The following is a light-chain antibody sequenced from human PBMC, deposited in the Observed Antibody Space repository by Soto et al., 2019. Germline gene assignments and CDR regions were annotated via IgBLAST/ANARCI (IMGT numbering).Light chain of an antibody. CDR1: QDISNY. CDR2: GAS. J-gene: IGKJ1*01. CDR3: QQYNSYS. Sequence: DIQMTQSPSSLSASVGDRVTITCQASQDISNYLNWYQQKPGKAPKLLIYGASNLETGVPSRFSGSGSGTEFTLTISSLQPDDFATYYCQQYNSYSFGQGTKVDIK. V-gene: IGKV1-33*01.